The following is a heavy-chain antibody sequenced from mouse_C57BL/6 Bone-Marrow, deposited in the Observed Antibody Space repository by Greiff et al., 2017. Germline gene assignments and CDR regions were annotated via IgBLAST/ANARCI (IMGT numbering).Heavy chain of an antibody. J-gene: IGHJ1*03. V-gene: IGHV1-50*01. CDR1: GYTFTSYW. D-gene: IGHD1-1*01. CDR2: IDPADSYT. CDR3: TKHYGRDFDV. Sequence: QVQLQQPGAELVKPGASVKLSCKASGYTFTSYWMQWVKQRPGQGLEWIGEIDPADSYTNYNQKFKGKATLTVDTTSSTAYMQLSSQTSEDSAVYYCTKHYGRDFDVWGTGTTVTVSS.